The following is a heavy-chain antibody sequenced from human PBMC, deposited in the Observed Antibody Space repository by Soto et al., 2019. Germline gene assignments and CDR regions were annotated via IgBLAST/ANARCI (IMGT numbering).Heavy chain of an antibody. CDR1: GCSISSGGYS. D-gene: IGHD2-8*01. CDR3: ARWWMYAPRFDY. Sequence: SETLSLTCAFSGCSISSGGYSLSWIRQPPGKGLEWIGYIYHSGSTYYNPSLKSRVTISVDRSKNQFSLKLSSVTAADTAVYYCARWWMYAPRFDYWGQGTLVTVS. CDR2: IYHSGST. J-gene: IGHJ4*02. V-gene: IGHV4-30-2*01.